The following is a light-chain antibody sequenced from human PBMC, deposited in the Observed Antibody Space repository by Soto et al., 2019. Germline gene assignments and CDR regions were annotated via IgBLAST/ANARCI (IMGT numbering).Light chain of an antibody. J-gene: IGKJ1*01. CDR3: HQFYGTSWT. V-gene: IGKV4-1*01. CDR2: WAS. CDR1: QSVLYSSNNRNY. Sequence: DIVMTQSPDSLSVSLGETATINCKASQSVLYSSNNRNYLAWYQQKAGQSPRLLIYWASTRESGVPDRFSGSGSGTDFSRTISSLQAEDGAVYDCHQFYGTSWTVGQGPKVEIK.